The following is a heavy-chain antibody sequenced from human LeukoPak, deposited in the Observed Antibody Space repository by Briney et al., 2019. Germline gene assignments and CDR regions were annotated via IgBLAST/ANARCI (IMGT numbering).Heavy chain of an antibody. V-gene: IGHV1-18*01. CDR1: GYTFTSYG. D-gene: IGHD5-12*01. CDR2: ISAYNGNT. Sequence: ASVKVSRKASGYTFTSYGISWVRQAPGQGLEWMGWISAYNGNTNYAQKLQGRVTMTTDTSTSTAYMELRSLRSDDTAVYYCARDLVFWGYSGYYYYFDYWGQGTLVTVSS. J-gene: IGHJ4*02. CDR3: ARDLVFWGYSGYYYYFDY.